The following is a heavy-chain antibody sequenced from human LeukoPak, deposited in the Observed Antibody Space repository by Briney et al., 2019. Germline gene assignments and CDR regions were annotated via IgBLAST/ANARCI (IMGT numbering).Heavy chain of an antibody. CDR1: GFTFDDYA. V-gene: IGHV3-9*01. Sequence: GRSLRLSCAASGFTFDDYAMHWVRQAPGKGLEWVPGISWNSGSIGYADSVKGRFTISRDNAKNSLYLQMNSLRAEDTALYYCAKGARGYSYGYVLDYWGQGTLVTVSS. CDR3: AKGARGYSYGYVLDY. D-gene: IGHD5-18*01. J-gene: IGHJ4*02. CDR2: ISWNSGSI.